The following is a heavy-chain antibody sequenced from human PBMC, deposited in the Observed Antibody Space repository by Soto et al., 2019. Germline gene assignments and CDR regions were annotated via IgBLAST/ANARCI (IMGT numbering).Heavy chain of an antibody. CDR1: GFTFSSYA. V-gene: IGHV3-23*01. CDR2: ISGSGGST. J-gene: IGHJ6*02. CDR3: AKDELSGWSDYYYYGMDV. D-gene: IGHD6-19*01. Sequence: GGSLRLSCAASGFTFSSYAMSWVRQAPGKGLEWVSAISGSGGSTYYADSVKGRFTISRDNSKNTLYLQMNSLRAEDTAVYYCAKDELSGWSDYYYYGMDVWGQGTTVTVSS.